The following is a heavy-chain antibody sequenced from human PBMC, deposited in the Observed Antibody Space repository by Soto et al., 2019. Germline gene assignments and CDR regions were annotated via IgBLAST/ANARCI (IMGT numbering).Heavy chain of an antibody. D-gene: IGHD3-22*01. J-gene: IGHJ3*02. CDR1: GFSFRSYA. CDR3: VRNDRWAFDI. Sequence: EEQLVESGGGLVQPGGSLRVSCAASGFSFRSYAMNWVRQAPGKGLEWVSYISVGSGSIFYADSVKGRFTISRDDAKNSLYLQMITLRGEGTAVYYCVRNDRWAFDIWGQGTMVTVSS. V-gene: IGHV3-48*01. CDR2: ISVGSGSI.